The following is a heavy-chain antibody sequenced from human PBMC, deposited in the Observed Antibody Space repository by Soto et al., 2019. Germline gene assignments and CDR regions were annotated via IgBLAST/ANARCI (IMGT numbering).Heavy chain of an antibody. CDR2: IYYSGST. V-gene: IGHV4-59*01. CDR1: GGYISSYY. D-gene: IGHD6-13*01. J-gene: IGHJ4*02. CDR3: ARGIGIAAAGSGGGIDY. Sequence: SETLSLTCTVSGGYISSYYWSWIRQTPGKGLEWIGYIYYSGSTNYNPSLKSRVTISVDTSKNQFSLKLSSVIAADTAVYYCARGIGIAAAGSGGGIDYWGQGTLVTVSS.